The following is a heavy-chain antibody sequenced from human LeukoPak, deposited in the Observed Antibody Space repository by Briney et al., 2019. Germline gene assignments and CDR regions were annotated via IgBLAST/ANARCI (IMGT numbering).Heavy chain of an antibody. CDR3: ARDRGGYFDY. D-gene: IGHD3-10*01. V-gene: IGHV3-64*01. Sequence: GGSLRLSCAASGFTFSSYAMHWVRQAPGKGLEYVSAISSNGGSTYYANSVKGRFTTSRDNSKNTLYLQMGSLRAEDMAVYYCARDRGGYFDYWGQGTLVTVSS. CDR1: GFTFSSYA. J-gene: IGHJ4*02. CDR2: ISSNGGST.